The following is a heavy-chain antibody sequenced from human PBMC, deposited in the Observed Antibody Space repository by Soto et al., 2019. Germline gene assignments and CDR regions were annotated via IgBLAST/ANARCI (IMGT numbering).Heavy chain of an antibody. J-gene: IGHJ6*02. CDR1: GFTFSSYG. V-gene: IGHV3-30*18. Sequence: GGSLRLSCAASGFTFSSYGIHWVRQAPGKGLEWVAVISYDGSNKYYADSVKGRFTISRDNSKNTLYLQMNSLRAEDTAVYYCAKDRGIAVAGTLYHFYGMDVWGQGTTVTVSS. CDR3: AKDRGIAVAGTLYHFYGMDV. CDR2: ISYDGSNK. D-gene: IGHD6-19*01.